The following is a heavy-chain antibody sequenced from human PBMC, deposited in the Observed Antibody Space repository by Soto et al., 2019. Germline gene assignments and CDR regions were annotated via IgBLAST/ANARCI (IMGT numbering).Heavy chain of an antibody. D-gene: IGHD5-12*01. J-gene: IGHJ4*02. Sequence: TLSLTCAISGDSVSSNSVAWNWIRQSPSRGLEWLGRTYYRFKWYNDYAVSVKSRISINADTSKNQFSLQLNSVTPEDTAVYYCVRERWLQSVPANFDYWGQGTLVTVSS. V-gene: IGHV6-1*01. CDR3: VRERWLQSVPANFDY. CDR2: TYYRFKWYN. CDR1: GDSVSSNSVA.